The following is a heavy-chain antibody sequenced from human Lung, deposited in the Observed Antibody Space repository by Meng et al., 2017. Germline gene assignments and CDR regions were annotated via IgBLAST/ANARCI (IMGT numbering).Heavy chain of an antibody. V-gene: IGHV3-23*04. D-gene: IGHD7-27*01. CDR2: ISGSGSSP. CDR3: AKKGWLYWGSGDDY. Sequence: ELDLVESGGGLVQPGGSLRLSCAASGFTFSRYAMSWVRQAPGKGLEWVSAISGSGSSPYYADSVKGRFTISRDNSKNTLYLQMNSLRAEDTAVYYCAKKGWLYWGSGDDYWGQGTLVTVSS. J-gene: IGHJ4*02. CDR1: GFTFSRYA.